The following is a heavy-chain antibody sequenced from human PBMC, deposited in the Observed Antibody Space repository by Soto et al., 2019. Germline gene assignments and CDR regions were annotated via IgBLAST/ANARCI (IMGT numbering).Heavy chain of an antibody. Sequence: VQLEESGGDLVQPGGSLRLSCAASGFSVNANSMTWVRQAPGKGLEWVSIIYNSGSTFYADSVKGRFTISRLTSKHTLFLQMNNLRPEDTAVYYCARGGYSSGWYHGAFDVWGQGTMVTVSS. CDR1: GFSVNANS. CDR2: IYNSGST. D-gene: IGHD6-19*01. CDR3: ARGGYSSGWYHGAFDV. V-gene: IGHV3-53*04. J-gene: IGHJ3*01.